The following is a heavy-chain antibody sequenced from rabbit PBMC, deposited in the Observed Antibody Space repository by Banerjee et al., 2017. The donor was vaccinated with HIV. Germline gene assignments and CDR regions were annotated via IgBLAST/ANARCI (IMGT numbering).Heavy chain of an antibody. CDR1: GFDFSNYG. Sequence: QEHLVESGGGLVQPGGSLKVSCKASGFDFSNYGVSWVRQAPGKGLEWIGYIDPVFGSIHYASWVNGRFTISDHNAQNTLYLQLNSLTAADTATYFCARDLAGVIGWNFGLWGPGTLVTVS. CDR3: ARDLAGVIGWNFGL. CDR2: IDPVFGSI. V-gene: IGHV1S47*01. J-gene: IGHJ4*01. D-gene: IGHD4-1*01.